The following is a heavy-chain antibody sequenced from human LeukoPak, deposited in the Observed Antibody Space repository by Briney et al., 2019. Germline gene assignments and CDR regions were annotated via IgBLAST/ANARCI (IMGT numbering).Heavy chain of an antibody. Sequence: SQTLSLTCAISGDSVYSNSAAWNWIRQSPSRGLEWLGRTYYRSKWYNDYAVSVKSRITINPDTSKNQFSLQLNSVTPEDTAVYYCAREADYYDSSGYPGTPFDYWGQGTLVTVSS. J-gene: IGHJ4*02. V-gene: IGHV6-1*01. D-gene: IGHD3-22*01. CDR2: TYYRSKWYN. CDR3: AREADYYDSSGYPGTPFDY. CDR1: GDSVYSNSAA.